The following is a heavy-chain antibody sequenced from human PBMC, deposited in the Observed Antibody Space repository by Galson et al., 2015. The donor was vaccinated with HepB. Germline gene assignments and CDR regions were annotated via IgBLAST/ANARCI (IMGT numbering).Heavy chain of an antibody. CDR1: GFTFSGYA. J-gene: IGHJ5*02. V-gene: IGHV3-23*01. CDR3: ARSNRGKLVPWFDP. Sequence: SLRLSCAASGFTFSGYAMSWVRQAPGKGLEWVSSISSNGDYTYYTDSVKGRFSISRGNARNSLYLQMNSLRDEDTAVYFCARSNRGKLVPWFDPWGQGTLVTVSS. CDR2: ISSNGDYT. D-gene: IGHD2-2*01.